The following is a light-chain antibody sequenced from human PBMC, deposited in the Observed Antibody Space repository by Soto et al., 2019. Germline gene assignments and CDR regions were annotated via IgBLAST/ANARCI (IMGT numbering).Light chain of an antibody. CDR2: AAS. CDR3: QQYENLPT. Sequence: DIQMTQSPSSLSASVRDRFTITCRASQTTRGYLNWYQQKPGKAPKLLIYAASSLEAGVPSRFRGSGSGTDFTFTISRLQPEDIATYYCQQYENLPTFGQGTRLEIK. J-gene: IGKJ5*01. CDR1: QTTRGY. V-gene: IGKV1-33*01.